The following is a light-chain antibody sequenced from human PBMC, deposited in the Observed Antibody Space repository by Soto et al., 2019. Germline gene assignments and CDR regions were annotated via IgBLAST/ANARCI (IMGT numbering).Light chain of an antibody. Sequence: EIVMTHSPATVPASPCERVALSSSASQSVNSDLAWYQQTPGQAPRPLIYDASTRATGTPARFSGSGSGTEFTLTISSLQSEDFAPYYCQQYNKWPLITFGQGTRLEIK. CDR1: QSVNSD. CDR2: DAS. J-gene: IGKJ5*01. CDR3: QQYNKWPLIT. V-gene: IGKV3D-15*01.